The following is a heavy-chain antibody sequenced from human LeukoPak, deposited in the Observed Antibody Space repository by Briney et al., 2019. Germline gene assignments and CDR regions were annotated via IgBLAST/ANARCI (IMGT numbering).Heavy chain of an antibody. V-gene: IGHV3-30-3*01. CDR3: ARGAPYGMDV. J-gene: IGHJ6*02. CDR1: GFTFSSYA. Sequence: GGSLRLSCAASGFTFSSYAMHWVRQAPGKGLEWVAVISYDGSNKYYADSVKGRFTISRDNSKNTLYLQMNSLRAEDTAVYYCARGAPYGMDVWGQGTTVTVSS. CDR2: ISYDGSNK.